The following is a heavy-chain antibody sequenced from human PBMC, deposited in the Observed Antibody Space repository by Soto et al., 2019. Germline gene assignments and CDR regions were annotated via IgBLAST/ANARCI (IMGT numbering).Heavy chain of an antibody. CDR3: ARIAVAGTPYYYYYMDV. CDR2: INHSGST. J-gene: IGHJ6*03. V-gene: IGHV4-34*01. Sequence: PSETLSLTCAVYGGSFSGDYWSWIRQPPGKGLEWIGEINHSGSTNYNPSLKSRVTISVDTSKNQFSLKLSSVTAADTAVYYCARIAVAGTPYYYYYMDVWGKGTTVTVSS. CDR1: GGSFSGDY. D-gene: IGHD6-19*01.